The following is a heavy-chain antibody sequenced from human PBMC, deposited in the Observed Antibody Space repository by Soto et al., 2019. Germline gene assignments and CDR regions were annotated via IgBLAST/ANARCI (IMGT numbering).Heavy chain of an antibody. J-gene: IGHJ4*02. V-gene: IGHV3-30-3*01. Sequence: GSLRLSCAGSGFTFSSFAMSWVRQAPGKGLEWVAPTSYDGSNKYYADSVKGRFIISRDNSKNTLDLLLNTLRAEDTAVYYCAGVYYGGNSVNNYWGQGTPVTVS. CDR3: AGVYYGGNSVNNY. CDR1: GFTFSSFA. D-gene: IGHD2-8*01. CDR2: TSYDGSNK.